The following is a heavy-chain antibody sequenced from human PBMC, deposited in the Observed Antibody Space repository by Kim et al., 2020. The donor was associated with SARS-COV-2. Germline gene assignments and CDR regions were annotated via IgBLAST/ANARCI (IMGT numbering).Heavy chain of an antibody. V-gene: IGHV4-31*02. D-gene: IGHD3-10*01. CDR3: ARDERRFGKGMDV. J-gene: IGHJ6*02. Sequence: YYPALKSRVTISVDTSKNQFSLKLSSVTAADTAVYYCARDERRFGKGMDVWGQGTTVTVSS.